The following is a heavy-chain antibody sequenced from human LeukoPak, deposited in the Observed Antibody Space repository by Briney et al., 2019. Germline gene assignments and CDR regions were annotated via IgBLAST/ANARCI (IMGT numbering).Heavy chain of an antibody. CDR1: GYTFTSYA. V-gene: IGHV7-4-1*02. CDR3: ARATYYYDSSGTHAFDI. CDR2: INTNTGNP. D-gene: IGHD3-22*01. J-gene: IGHJ3*02. Sequence: ASVKVSCKASGYTFTSYAMNWVRQAPGQGLEWMGWINTNTGNPTYAQGFTGRFVFSLGTSVSTAYLQISSLKAEDTAVYYCARATYYYDSSGTHAFDIWGQGTMVTVSS.